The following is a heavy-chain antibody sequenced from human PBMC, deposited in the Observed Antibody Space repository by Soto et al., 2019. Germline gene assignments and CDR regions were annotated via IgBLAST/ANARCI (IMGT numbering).Heavy chain of an antibody. V-gene: IGHV3-15*01. D-gene: IGHD3-22*01. CDR3: TSDSDDSSGYYGPDLDL. Sequence: GKGLEWVGRIKSKTDGGTTDYAAPVKGRFTISRDDSKNTLYLQMNSLKTEDTAVYYCTSDSDDSSGYYGPDLDLWGQGTLVPGSS. CDR2: IKSKTDGGTT. J-gene: IGHJ4*02.